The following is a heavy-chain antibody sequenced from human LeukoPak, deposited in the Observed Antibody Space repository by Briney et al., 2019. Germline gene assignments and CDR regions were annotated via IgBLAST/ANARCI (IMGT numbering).Heavy chain of an antibody. CDR2: INTGGSRT. D-gene: IGHD3-16*02. CDR1: GFTFSSYW. V-gene: IGHV3-74*01. Sequence: GGSLRLSCAASGFTFSSYWMHWFRHAPGKGLVWVSRINTGGSRTIYADSVKGRFTISRGNAKNTLYLQMNSLRVDDTAVYYCARSIVSTASIVDYWGQGTLVTVSS. J-gene: IGHJ4*02. CDR3: ARSIVSTASIVDY.